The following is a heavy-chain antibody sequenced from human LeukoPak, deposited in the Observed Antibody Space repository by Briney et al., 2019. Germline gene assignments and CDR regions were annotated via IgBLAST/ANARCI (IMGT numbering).Heavy chain of an antibody. CDR2: IYYSGGT. D-gene: IGHD3-10*01. J-gene: IGHJ3*02. CDR3: ARLEGTTGLLWFGELSERAFDI. CDR1: GGSISSYY. V-gene: IGHV4-59*08. Sequence: PSETLSLTCTVSGGSISSYYWSWIRQPPGKGLEWIGYIYYSGGTNYNPSLKSRVTISVDTSKNQFSLKLSSVTAADTAVYYCARLEGTTGLLWFGELSERAFDIWGQGTMVTVSS.